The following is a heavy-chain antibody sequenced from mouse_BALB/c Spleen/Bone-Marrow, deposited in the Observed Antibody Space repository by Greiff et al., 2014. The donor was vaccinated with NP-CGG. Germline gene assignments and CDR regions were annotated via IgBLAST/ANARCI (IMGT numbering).Heavy chain of an antibody. J-gene: IGHJ4*01. D-gene: IGHD2-1*01. Sequence: EVNVVESGGDLVKPGGSLKLSCAASGFTFSSYGMSWVRQTPDKRLEWVATISSGGSYTYYPDSVKGRFTISRDNAKNTLYLQMSSLKSEDTAMYYCARQYGNLGVMDYWGQRTSVTVSS. CDR2: ISSGGSYT. CDR3: ARQYGNLGVMDY. CDR1: GFTFSSYG. V-gene: IGHV5-6*01.